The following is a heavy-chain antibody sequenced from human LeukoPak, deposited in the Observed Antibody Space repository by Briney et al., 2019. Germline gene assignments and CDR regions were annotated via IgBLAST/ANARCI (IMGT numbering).Heavy chain of an antibody. D-gene: IGHD3-22*01. Sequence: SETLSLTCSVSGYPISSVYYWGWIRRPPGKGLEWIGSINHGGSTDYNPSLKSRVIMSIDTSKNQFSLKLSSVTAADTAVYYCARGEYRSYYDSSGYSRLYYFDYWGQGTLVTVSS. CDR1: GYPISSVYY. V-gene: IGHV4-38-2*02. J-gene: IGHJ4*02. CDR2: INHGGST. CDR3: ARGEYRSYYDSSGYSRLYYFDY.